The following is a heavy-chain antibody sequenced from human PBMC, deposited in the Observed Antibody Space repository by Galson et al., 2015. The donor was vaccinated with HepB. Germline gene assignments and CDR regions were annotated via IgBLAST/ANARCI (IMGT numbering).Heavy chain of an antibody. CDR2: INPIFRVS. Sequence: SVKVSCKASGGTFRTSPILWVRQAPGQGLEWVGGINPIFRVSNYAQRFQGRVTITADESATTAHMELTSLRSEDTAIYYCATEGKNTDLWLDPWGQGTLLIVSS. J-gene: IGHJ5*02. D-gene: IGHD2/OR15-2a*01. V-gene: IGHV1-69*13. CDR1: GGTFRTSP. CDR3: ATEGKNTDLWLDP.